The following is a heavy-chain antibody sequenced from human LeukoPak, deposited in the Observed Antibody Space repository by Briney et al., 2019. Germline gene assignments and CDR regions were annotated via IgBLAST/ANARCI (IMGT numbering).Heavy chain of an antibody. J-gene: IGHJ4*02. CDR3: AKEIQVKSASVAGTNFDY. CDR2: ISYDGSNK. D-gene: IGHD6-19*01. CDR1: GFTFSSYG. V-gene: IGHV3-30*18. Sequence: GGSLRLSCAASGFTFSSYGMHWVRQAPGKGLEWVAVISYDGSNKYYADSVKGRFTISRDNSKNTLYLQMNSLRAEDTAVYYCAKEIQVKSASVAGTNFDYWGQGTLVTVSS.